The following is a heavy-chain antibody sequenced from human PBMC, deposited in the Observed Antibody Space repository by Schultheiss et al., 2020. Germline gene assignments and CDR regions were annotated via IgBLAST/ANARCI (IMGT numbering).Heavy chain of an antibody. CDR2: ISGSDSST. J-gene: IGHJ6*02. CDR1: GFTFSSYA. CDR3: VRKLLIFGGMDV. Sequence: GGSLRLSCAASGFTFSSYAMSWVRQAPGKGLESVSSISGSDSSTYYADSVKGRFTISRDNSKNTLYLQMNSLRAEDTAVYYCVRKLLIFGGMDVWGQGTTVNGYS. D-gene: IGHD2/OR15-2a*01. V-gene: IGHV3-23*01.